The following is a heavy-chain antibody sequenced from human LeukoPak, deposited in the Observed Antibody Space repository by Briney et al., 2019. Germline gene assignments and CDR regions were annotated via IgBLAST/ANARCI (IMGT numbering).Heavy chain of an antibody. V-gene: IGHV3-53*01. CDR3: ARGVEKRSYYYYYMDV. J-gene: IGHJ6*03. CDR2: IYSGGST. Sequence: GGSLRLSCAASGFTVSSNYMSWVRQAPGKGLEWVSVIYSGGSTYYADSVKGRFTISRDNSKNTLYLQMNSLRAEDTAVYYCARGVEKRSYYYYYMDVWGKGTTVTVSS. CDR1: GFTVSSNY. D-gene: IGHD2-8*01.